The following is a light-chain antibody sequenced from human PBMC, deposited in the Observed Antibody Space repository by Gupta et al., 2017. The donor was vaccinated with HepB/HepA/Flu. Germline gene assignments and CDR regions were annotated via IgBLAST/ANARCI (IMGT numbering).Light chain of an antibody. CDR1: QSISSW. Sequence: DIQMTQSPSTLSASVGDRVTITSRATQSISSWLAWYQQKPGKAPKVLIYKASKLESGVPSRFSGSGSGTEFTLTISSLHPDDFATYYCQQYNTYSRTFGQGTKVEI. CDR2: KAS. V-gene: IGKV1-5*03. J-gene: IGKJ1*01. CDR3: QQYNTYSRT.